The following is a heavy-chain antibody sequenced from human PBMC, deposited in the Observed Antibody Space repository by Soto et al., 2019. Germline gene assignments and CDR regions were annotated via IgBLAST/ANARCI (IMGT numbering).Heavy chain of an antibody. V-gene: IGHV3-72*01. J-gene: IGHJ6*03. CDR3: ARGGGSSWYEGDLGYYYYYMDV. Sequence: GGSLRLSCAASGFTFSDHYMDWVRQAPGKGLEWVGRTRNKANSYTTEYAASVKGRFTISRDDSKNSLYLQMNSLKTEDTAVYYCARGGGSSWYEGDLGYYYYYMDVWGKGTTVTVSS. CDR2: TRNKANSYTT. CDR1: GFTFSDHY. D-gene: IGHD6-13*01.